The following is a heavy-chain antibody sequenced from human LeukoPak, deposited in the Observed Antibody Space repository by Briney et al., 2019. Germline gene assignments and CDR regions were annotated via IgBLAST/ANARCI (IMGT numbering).Heavy chain of an antibody. CDR1: GGTFSSYA. J-gene: IGHJ3*02. Sequence: APVKISCKASGGTFSSYAISWVRQAPGQGLEWMGRIIPIFGTANYAQKFRGRVTITTDESTSTAYMELSSLRSEDTAVYYCARGTKGGIVGATGAFDIWGQGTMVTVSS. V-gene: IGHV1-69*05. CDR3: ARGTKGGIVGATGAFDI. D-gene: IGHD1-26*01. CDR2: IIPIFGTA.